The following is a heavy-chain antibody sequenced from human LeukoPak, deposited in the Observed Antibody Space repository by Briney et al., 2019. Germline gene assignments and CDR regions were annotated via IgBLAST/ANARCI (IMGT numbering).Heavy chain of an antibody. D-gene: IGHD2-2*02. V-gene: IGHV4-34*01. CDR3: ARAPPNLDIVVVPAAIPPDY. CDR1: GGSFSGYY. Sequence: SETLSLTCAVYGGSFSGYYWSWIRQPPGKGLERIGEINHSGSANYNPSLKSRVTISVDTSKNQFSLKLSSVTAADTAVYYCARAPPNLDIVVVPAAIPPDYWGQGTLVTVSS. CDR2: INHSGSA. J-gene: IGHJ4*02.